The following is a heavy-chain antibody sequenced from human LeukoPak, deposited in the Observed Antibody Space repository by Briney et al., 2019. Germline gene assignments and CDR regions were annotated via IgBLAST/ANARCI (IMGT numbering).Heavy chain of an antibody. J-gene: IGHJ4*02. Sequence: SETLSLTCTVSGGSISSYYWSWIRQPPGKGLEWIGYIYYSGSTNYNPSLKSRVTISVDTSKNQFSLELSSVTAADTAVYYCARFRDGYKETFDYWGQGTLVTVSS. V-gene: IGHV4-59*01. CDR3: ARFRDGYKETFDY. D-gene: IGHD5-24*01. CDR1: GGSISSYY. CDR2: IYYSGST.